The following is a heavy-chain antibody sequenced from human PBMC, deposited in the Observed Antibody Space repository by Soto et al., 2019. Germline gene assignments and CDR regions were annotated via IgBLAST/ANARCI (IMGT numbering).Heavy chain of an antibody. Sequence: QVQLMQSGAEVKKPGSSVKVSCKASGGTFSRYTMTWVRQAPGHGLEWMGRIIPIFGITTYAQKFQGRVTITADESTSTAYMELSSLRSEDTAVYYCAREDRDRETGLVPAAIDGMDVWGQGTTVTVSS. CDR1: GGTFSRYT. J-gene: IGHJ6*02. V-gene: IGHV1-69*08. CDR2: IIPIFGIT. CDR3: AREDRDRETGLVPAAIDGMDV. D-gene: IGHD2-2*01.